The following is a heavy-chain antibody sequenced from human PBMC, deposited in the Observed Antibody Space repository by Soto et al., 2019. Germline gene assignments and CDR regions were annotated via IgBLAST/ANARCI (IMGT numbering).Heavy chain of an antibody. CDR2: IYYSGST. CDR1: GGSISSYY. CDR3: AGGYSGYDTRFGY. D-gene: IGHD5-12*01. Sequence: TSETLSLTCTVSGGSISSYYWSWIRQPPGKGLEWIGYIYYSGSTNYNPSLKSRVTISVDTSKNQFSLKLSSVTAADTAVYYCAGGYSGYDTRFGYWGQGTLVTVSS. J-gene: IGHJ4*02. V-gene: IGHV4-59*01.